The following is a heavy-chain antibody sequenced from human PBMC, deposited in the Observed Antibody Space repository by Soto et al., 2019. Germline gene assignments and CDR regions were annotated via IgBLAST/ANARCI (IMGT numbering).Heavy chain of an antibody. V-gene: IGHV3-64D*08. Sequence: GGSLRLSCSASGFTFSSYAMHWVRQAPGKGLEYVSAISSNGGSTYYADSVKGRFTISRDNSKNTLYLQMSSLRAEDTAVYYCVKGTGRVDTAMVPYYYYYGMDVWGQGTTVTVSS. CDR3: VKGTGRVDTAMVPYYYYYGMDV. CDR2: ISSNGGST. CDR1: GFTFSSYA. D-gene: IGHD5-18*01. J-gene: IGHJ6*02.